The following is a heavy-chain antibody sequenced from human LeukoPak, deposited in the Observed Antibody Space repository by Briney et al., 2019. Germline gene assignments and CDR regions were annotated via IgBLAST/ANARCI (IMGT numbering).Heavy chain of an antibody. CDR2: IYSGGST. V-gene: IGHV3-53*01. CDR1: GFTVSSNY. Sequence: GGSLRLSCAASGFTVSSNYMSWVRQAPGKGLEGVSVIYSGGSTYYADSVKGRFTISRDNSKTTLYLQMNSLRAEDTAVYYCARGSDYGDYGYFDLWGRGTLVTVSS. J-gene: IGHJ2*01. D-gene: IGHD4-17*01. CDR3: ARGSDYGDYGYFDL.